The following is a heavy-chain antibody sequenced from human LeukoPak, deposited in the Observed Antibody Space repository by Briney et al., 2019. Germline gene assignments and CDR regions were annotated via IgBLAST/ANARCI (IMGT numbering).Heavy chain of an antibody. D-gene: IGHD3-10*01. CDR3: AKDADFARIYYYFDS. J-gene: IGHJ4*02. CDR2: VWNGGSNK. V-gene: IGHV3-33*06. Sequence: GGSLRLSCVGSGFTFSRYGMHWVRQAPGRGLEWVAVVWNGGSNKYYADSVKGRFTISRDNSKGTLYLEMNGLRAEDTAIYYCAKDADFARIYYYFDSWGQGTLVTVSS. CDR1: GFTFSRYG.